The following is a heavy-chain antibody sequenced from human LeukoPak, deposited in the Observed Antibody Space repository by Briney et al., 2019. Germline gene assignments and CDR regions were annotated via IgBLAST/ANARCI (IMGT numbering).Heavy chain of an antibody. V-gene: IGHV4-30-2*06. J-gene: IGHJ4*02. CDR2: TSHYGNA. Sequence: PSETLSLTCTVSGDSISSGDYFWSWIRQSPGKGLEWIGYTSHYGNAYYNPSLSSRVSLSVDTFKNQVSLKITSVTAADTAIYYCARDGYNSAPFDFWGPGTLVTVSS. D-gene: IGHD5-24*01. CDR3: ARDGYNSAPFDF. CDR1: GDSISSGDYF.